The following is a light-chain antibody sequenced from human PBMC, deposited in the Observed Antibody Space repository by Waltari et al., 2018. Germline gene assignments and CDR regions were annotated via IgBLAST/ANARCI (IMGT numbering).Light chain of an antibody. CDR2: WAS. J-gene: IGKJ1*01. CDR3: QQYYTVSRT. Sequence: DIVMTQSPDSLAVPLGERATINCKSSETILFNSNNKNYLAWYQQKAGQPPKLLVYWASTRESGVPDRFSCSGSGTDFTLTISSLQAEDVAVYYCQQYYTVSRTFGQGTRVEIK. CDR1: ETILFNSNNKNY. V-gene: IGKV4-1*01.